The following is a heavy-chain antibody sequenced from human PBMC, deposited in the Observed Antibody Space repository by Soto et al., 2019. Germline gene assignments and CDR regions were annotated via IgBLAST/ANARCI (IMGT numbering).Heavy chain of an antibody. D-gene: IGHD2-2*02. CDR3: ARDPSKYCSSTSCYTPDDH. CDR2: ISYDGSNK. J-gene: IGHJ4*02. Sequence: QWVRQAPGKGLEWVAVISYDGSNKYYADSVKGRFTISRDNSKNTLYLQMNSLRAEDTAVYYCARDPSKYCSSTSCYTPDDHWGQGTLVTVSS. V-gene: IGHV3-30-3*01.